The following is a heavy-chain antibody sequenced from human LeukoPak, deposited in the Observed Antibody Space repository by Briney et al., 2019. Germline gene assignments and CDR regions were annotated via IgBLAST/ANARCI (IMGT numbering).Heavy chain of an antibody. CDR3: ARAPSRSEQFDP. Sequence: GGSLRLSCAASGFTFSSYSMNWVRQAPGKGLEWVSSISTSSSYIYYAASVKGRFTISRDNAKNSLYLQMNSLRVEDTAVYYCARAPSRSEQFDPWGQGTLVTVSS. D-gene: IGHD3-3*01. CDR2: ISTSSSYI. J-gene: IGHJ5*02. V-gene: IGHV3-21*01. CDR1: GFTFSSYS.